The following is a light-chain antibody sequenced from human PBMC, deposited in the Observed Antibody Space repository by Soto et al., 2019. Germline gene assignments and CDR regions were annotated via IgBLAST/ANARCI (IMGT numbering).Light chain of an antibody. CDR1: SSDIGAYNY. V-gene: IGLV2-14*03. Sequence: QSALTQPASVSGSPGQSITISCTGTSSDIGAYNYVSWYQQHPGKAPKLMIYDVNIRPSGVSNRFSGSKSGNTASLTISGLQAEYEAEYYGTSWTTSTTMIFGGGTKGTAL. J-gene: IGLJ2*01. CDR3: TSWTTSTTMI. CDR2: DVN.